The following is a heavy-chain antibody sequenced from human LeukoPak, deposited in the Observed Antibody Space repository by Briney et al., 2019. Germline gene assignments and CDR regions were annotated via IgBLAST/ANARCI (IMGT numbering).Heavy chain of an antibody. V-gene: IGHV3-30*18. J-gene: IGHJ6*02. Sequence: GGSLRLSCAASGFTFSSYGMHWVRQAPGKGLEWVAVISYDGSNKYYADSVKGRFTISRDNSKNTLYLQMNSLRAEDTAVYYCAKVVVAATFYYGMDVWGQGTTVTVS. CDR3: AKVVVAATFYYGMDV. CDR1: GFTFSSYG. CDR2: ISYDGSNK. D-gene: IGHD2-15*01.